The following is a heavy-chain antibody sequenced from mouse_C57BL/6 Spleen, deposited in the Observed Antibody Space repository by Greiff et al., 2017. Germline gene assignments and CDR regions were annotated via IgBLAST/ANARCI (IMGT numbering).Heavy chain of an antibody. D-gene: IGHD1-1*01. J-gene: IGHJ3*01. V-gene: IGHV1-42*01. Sequence: EVQLQQSGPELVKPGASVKISCKASGYSFTGYYMNWVKQSPEKSLEWIGEINPSTGGTTYNQKFKAKATLTVDKSSSTAYMQLKSLTSEDAAVYYSASDYGSSYLAYWGEGTLVTVSA. CDR2: INPSTGGT. CDR3: ASDYGSSYLAY. CDR1: GYSFTGYY.